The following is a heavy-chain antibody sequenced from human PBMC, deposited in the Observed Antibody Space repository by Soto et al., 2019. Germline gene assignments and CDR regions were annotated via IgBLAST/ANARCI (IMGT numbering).Heavy chain of an antibody. V-gene: IGHV3-23*01. J-gene: IGHJ6*02. Sequence: GGSLRLSCAASGFTFSSYAMSWVRQAPGKGLEWVSAISGSGGSTYYADSVKGRFTISRDNSKNTLYLQMNSLRAEDTAVYYCAHPHRGVVRDYYYGMDVWGQGTTVTVSS. D-gene: IGHD2-21*01. CDR3: AHPHRGVVRDYYYGMDV. CDR1: GFTFSSYA. CDR2: ISGSGGST.